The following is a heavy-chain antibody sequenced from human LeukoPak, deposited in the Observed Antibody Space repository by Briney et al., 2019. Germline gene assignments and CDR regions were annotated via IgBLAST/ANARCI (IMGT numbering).Heavy chain of an antibody. V-gene: IGHV3-64*01. D-gene: IGHD2-15*01. CDR2: ISSNGGST. CDR3: ARGGAIVVVTSPMDY. J-gene: IGHJ4*02. CDR1: GYNFDRYG. Sequence: SCKGSGYNFDRYGVNWVRQAPGKGLEYVSAISSNGGSTYYANSVKGRFTISRDNSKNTLYLQMGSLRAEDMAVYYCARGGAIVVVTSPMDYWGQGTLVTVSS.